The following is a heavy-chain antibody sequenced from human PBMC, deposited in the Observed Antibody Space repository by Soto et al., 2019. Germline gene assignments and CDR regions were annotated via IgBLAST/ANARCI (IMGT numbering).Heavy chain of an antibody. V-gene: IGHV3-30-3*01. CDR3: ASGYSSSWHLSQNWFDP. CDR1: EFTFSKFS. CDR2: ISNDGSNK. Sequence: GGSLRLSCAASEFTFSKFSINWIRQAPGKGLEWLAVISNDGSNKYYADSVKGRFTIARDNSKNTLYLQMNSLRTEDTAVYYCASGYSSSWHLSQNWFDPWGQGTLVTVSS. J-gene: IGHJ5*02. D-gene: IGHD2-2*01.